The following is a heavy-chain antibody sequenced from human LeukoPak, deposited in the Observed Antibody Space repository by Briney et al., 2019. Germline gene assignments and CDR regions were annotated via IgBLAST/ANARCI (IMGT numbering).Heavy chain of an antibody. CDR3: ARGGFGEPPDPHVTHYYYMDV. J-gene: IGHJ6*03. Sequence: GASVKVSCKASGYTFTGYYMHWVRQAPGQGLEWMGWINPNSGGTNYAQKFQGRVTMTRDTSISTAYMELSRLRSDDTAVYYCARGGFGEPPDPHVTHYYYMDVWGRGTTVTVSS. V-gene: IGHV1-2*02. D-gene: IGHD3-10*01. CDR1: GYTFTGYY. CDR2: INPNSGGT.